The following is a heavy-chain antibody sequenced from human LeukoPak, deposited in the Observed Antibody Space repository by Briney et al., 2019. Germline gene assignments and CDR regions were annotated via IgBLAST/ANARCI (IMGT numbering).Heavy chain of an antibody. CDR1: RGFISSGNYY. V-gene: IGHV4-30-4*01. Sequence: PSQTLSLTCTVSRGFISSGNYYWSWIRQTPGKGLEWMGYIFYTGDTYYNPSLKSRITISVDTSRNQFSLNLSSVTAADAAVYFCARAEVTWFAPWGQGTLVTVSS. CDR2: IFYTGDT. D-gene: IGHD3-10*01. CDR3: ARAEVTWFAP. J-gene: IGHJ5*02.